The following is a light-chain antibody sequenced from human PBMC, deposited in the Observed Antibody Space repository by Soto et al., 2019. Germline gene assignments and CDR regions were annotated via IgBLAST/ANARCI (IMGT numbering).Light chain of an antibody. J-gene: IGKJ1*01. V-gene: IGKV3-15*01. CDR1: QSVTNY. Sequence: EIVMTQSPATLSVSPGERATLSCRASQSVTNYLAWYQQKPGQAPRLLIYDTSTRATGIPARFSGSGSGTEFTLTISSLQSEDFAVYYCQQYNYWPPTFGQGTKVEIK. CDR2: DTS. CDR3: QQYNYWPPT.